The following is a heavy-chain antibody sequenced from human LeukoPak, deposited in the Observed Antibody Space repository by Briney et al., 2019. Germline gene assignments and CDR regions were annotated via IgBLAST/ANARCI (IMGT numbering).Heavy chain of an antibody. J-gene: IGHJ4*02. Sequence: QTGGSLRLSCAASGFTFSTYVMHWVRQAPGKGLEWVAVISYDGNNKYYADSVKGRFTISRDNSMNTLYLQMNSLRAEDTAVYYCAREPHYYDSSGPIDYWGQGTLVTVSS. CDR3: AREPHYYDSSGPIDY. D-gene: IGHD3-22*01. V-gene: IGHV3-30*04. CDR1: GFTFSTYV. CDR2: ISYDGNNK.